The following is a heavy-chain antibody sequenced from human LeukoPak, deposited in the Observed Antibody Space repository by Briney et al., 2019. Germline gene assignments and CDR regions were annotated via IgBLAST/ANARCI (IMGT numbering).Heavy chain of an antibody. D-gene: IGHD6-19*01. J-gene: IGHJ5*02. CDR3: ARDRQWLVDH. CDR1: GDSISSYY. CDR2: VYVTGST. V-gene: IGHV4-4*07. Sequence: PSETLSLTCTVPGDSISSYYWSWIRQPAGKGLEWTGRVYVTGSTNLNPALQSRVTMSVDTSKNQFSLKLTSVTAADTAVYYCARDRQWLVDHWGQGTLVTVSS.